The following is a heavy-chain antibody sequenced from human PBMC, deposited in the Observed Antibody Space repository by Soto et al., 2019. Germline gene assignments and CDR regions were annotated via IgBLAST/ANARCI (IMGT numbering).Heavy chain of an antibody. D-gene: IGHD2-15*01. Sequence: ASVKVSCKASGYTFTGYYMHWVRQAPGQGLEWMGWINPNSGGTNYAQKFQGWVTMTRDTSISTAYMELSRLRSDDTAVYYCARQIGGGSFNSYYYYYCMDVWGQGTTVTVSS. CDR2: INPNSGGT. J-gene: IGHJ6*02. CDR3: ARQIGGGSFNSYYYYYCMDV. V-gene: IGHV1-2*04. CDR1: GYTFTGYY.